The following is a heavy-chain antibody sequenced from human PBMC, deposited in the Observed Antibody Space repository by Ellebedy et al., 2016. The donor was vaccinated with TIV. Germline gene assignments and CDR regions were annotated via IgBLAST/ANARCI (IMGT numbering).Heavy chain of an antibody. CDR1: GFTFSAYE. Sequence: GESLKISCAASGFTFSAYEVHWVRQAPGKGLEWVAVMSPGGNIKIYTDSVKGRFTISRDNSKNTLFLQTNSLRAEDTAVYYCARDSSWFGADAFDIWGQGTMVTVSS. D-gene: IGHD3-10*01. CDR2: MSPGGNIK. J-gene: IGHJ3*02. V-gene: IGHV3-30-3*01. CDR3: ARDSSWFGADAFDI.